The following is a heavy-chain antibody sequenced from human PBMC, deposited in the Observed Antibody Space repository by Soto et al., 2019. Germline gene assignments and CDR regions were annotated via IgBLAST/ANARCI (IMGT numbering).Heavy chain of an antibody. CDR3: AGEGDPDSSGYYYFGEWFY. Sequence: ASVKVSCKASGGTFSSYAISWVRQAPGQGLEWMGGIIPIFGTASYAQKFQGRVTITADESTSTAYMELSSLRSEDTAVYYCAGEGDPDSSGYYYFGEWFYWGQGTLVTVSS. V-gene: IGHV1-69*13. J-gene: IGHJ4*02. CDR2: IIPIFGTA. CDR1: GGTFSSYA. D-gene: IGHD3-22*01.